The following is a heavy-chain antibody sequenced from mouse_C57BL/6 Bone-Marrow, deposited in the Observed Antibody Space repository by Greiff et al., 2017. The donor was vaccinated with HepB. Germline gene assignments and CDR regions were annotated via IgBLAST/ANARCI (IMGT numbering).Heavy chain of an antibody. Sequence: EVHLVESGGDLVKPGGFLKLSCAASGFTFSSYGMSWVRQTPDKRLEWVATISSGGSYTYYPDSVKGRFTISRDNAKNTLYLQMSSLKSEDTAMYYCARHVMDYWGQGTSVTVSS. CDR1: GFTFSSYG. J-gene: IGHJ4*01. V-gene: IGHV5-6*01. CDR2: ISSGGSYT. CDR3: ARHVMDY.